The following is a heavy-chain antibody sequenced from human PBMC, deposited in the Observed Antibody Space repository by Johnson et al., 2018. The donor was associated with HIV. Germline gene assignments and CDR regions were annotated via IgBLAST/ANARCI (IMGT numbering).Heavy chain of an antibody. CDR1: GFTFSSYG. D-gene: IGHD1-26*01. Sequence: QVQLVESGGGVVQPGGSLRLSCAASGFTFSSYGMHWVRQAPGKGLEWVAVISYDGSNKYYAVSVKGRFTISRDNAKNSLYLQMNSLRAGDTAVYYCAKGRLVGARLCDA. J-gene: IGHJ3*01. CDR2: ISYDGSNK. V-gene: IGHV3-33*05. CDR3: AKGRLVGARLCDA.